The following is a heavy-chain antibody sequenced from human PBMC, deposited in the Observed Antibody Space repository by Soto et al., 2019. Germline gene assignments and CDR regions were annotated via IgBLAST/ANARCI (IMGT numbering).Heavy chain of an antibody. CDR1: GYTFTNYG. V-gene: IGHV1-18*01. D-gene: IGHD2-2*01. CDR3: ARAGQWTQPQTFYYYYGMDV. Sequence: GASVKVSCKASGYTFTNYGISWVRQAPGQGLEWMGWINTYNGNTNHAQKLQGRVTMTTDTSTSTAYMELRSLRSDDTAVYYCARAGQWTQPQTFYYYYGMDVWGQGTTVTVSS. J-gene: IGHJ6*02. CDR2: INTYNGNT.